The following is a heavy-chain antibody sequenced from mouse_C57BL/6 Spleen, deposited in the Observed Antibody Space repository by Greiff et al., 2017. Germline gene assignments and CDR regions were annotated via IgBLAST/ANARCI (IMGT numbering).Heavy chain of an antibody. CDR2: IWRGGST. CDR3: ARNFDDYDGFAY. Sequence: VQLQQSGPGLVQPSQSLSITCTVSGFSLTSYGVHWVRQSPGKGLEWLGVIWRGGSTDYNAAFISRLSISKDNSKSQVFFKMNSLQADDTAIYYCARNFDDYDGFAYWGQGTLVTVSA. D-gene: IGHD2-4*01. J-gene: IGHJ3*01. CDR1: GFSLTSYG. V-gene: IGHV2-2*01.